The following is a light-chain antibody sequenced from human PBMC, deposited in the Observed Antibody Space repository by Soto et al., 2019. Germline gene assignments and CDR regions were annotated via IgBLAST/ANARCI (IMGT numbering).Light chain of an antibody. Sequence: QSALTQPASVSGSPGQSITISCTGTNSAVGGYNYVSWYQQHPGKAPKLMIYDVSNRPSGVSNRFSGSKSGNTASLTISGLQAEDDADYYYSSYTSSSTLEVFGGGTKLTVL. V-gene: IGLV2-14*01. CDR3: SSYTSSSTLEV. CDR1: NSAVGGYNY. J-gene: IGLJ2*01. CDR2: DVS.